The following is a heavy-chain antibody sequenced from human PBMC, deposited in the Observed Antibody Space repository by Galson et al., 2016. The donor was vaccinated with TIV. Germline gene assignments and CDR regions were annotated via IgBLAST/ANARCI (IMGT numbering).Heavy chain of an antibody. CDR1: GLSVSDNY. D-gene: IGHD2-21*01. V-gene: IGHV3-66*02. Sequence: SLRLSCAASGLSVSDNYMTWVRQAPGKGLEWVALIDSDGSTIHADSVKGRFTVSRDNSKNMVYLQMHSLRPEDTAVYFCARERRHCGNECFLRYYYGMDAWGQGTTVTVSS. CDR2: IDSDGST. CDR3: ARERRHCGNECFLRYYYGMDA. J-gene: IGHJ6*02.